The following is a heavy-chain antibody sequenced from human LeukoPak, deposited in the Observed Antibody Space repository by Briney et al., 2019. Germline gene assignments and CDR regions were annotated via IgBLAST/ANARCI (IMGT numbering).Heavy chain of an antibody. CDR1: GGTFSSYA. V-gene: IGHV1-69*05. CDR2: IVPIFGTA. Sequence: SVKVSCKASGGTFSSYAISWVRQAPGQGLEWMGGIVPIFGTANYAQKFQGRVTITTDESTSTAYMELSSLRSEDTAVYYCARGSGGNPYNWFDPWGQGTLVTVSS. J-gene: IGHJ5*02. D-gene: IGHD4-23*01. CDR3: ARGSGGNPYNWFDP.